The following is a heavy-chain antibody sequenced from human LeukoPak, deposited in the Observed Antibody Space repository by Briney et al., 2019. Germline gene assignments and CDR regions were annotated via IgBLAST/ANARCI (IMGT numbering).Heavy chain of an antibody. J-gene: IGHJ4*02. Sequence: ASVKVSCKASGYTFTSYGISWVRQAPGQGREWMGWISAYNGNTNYAQKLQGRVTMTTGTSTSTAYMELRSLRSDDTAVYYCARTKTYYDFWSGYYTSPLTDYWGQGTLVTVSS. CDR3: ARTKTYYDFWSGYYTSPLTDY. V-gene: IGHV1-18*01. CDR2: ISAYNGNT. CDR1: GYTFTSYG. D-gene: IGHD3-3*01.